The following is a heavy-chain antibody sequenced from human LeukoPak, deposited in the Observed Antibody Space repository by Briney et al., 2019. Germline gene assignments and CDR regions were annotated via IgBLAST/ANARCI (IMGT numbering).Heavy chain of an antibody. V-gene: IGHV4-34*01. D-gene: IGHD3-10*01. CDR3: GRATMVRGVIPLCDY. CDR1: GGSFSGYY. J-gene: IGHJ4*02. CDR2: INHSGST. Sequence: SQTLSLTCAAYGGSFSGYYWSWIRQPPGKGLEWIGEINHSGSTNYNPSLKSRVTISVDTSKNQFSLKLSSVTAADTAVYYCGRATMVRGVIPLCDYWGQGTLVTVSS.